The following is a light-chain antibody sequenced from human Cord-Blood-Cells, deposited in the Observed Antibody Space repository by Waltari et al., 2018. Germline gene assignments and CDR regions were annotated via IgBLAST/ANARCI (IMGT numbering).Light chain of an antibody. CDR3: AAWDNSLSSDV. J-gene: IGLJ6*01. Sequence: QSVLTPPSSSSGAPGQSVTISCSGSSSNIGSNYVYRYQQFPGTAPKLLTYDSNQRPSGVPDRFSGSKSGTSASLAITGLRSEDEADYYCAAWDNSLSSDVFGSGTKLTVL. V-gene: IGLV1-47*02. CDR2: DSN. CDR1: SSNIGSNY.